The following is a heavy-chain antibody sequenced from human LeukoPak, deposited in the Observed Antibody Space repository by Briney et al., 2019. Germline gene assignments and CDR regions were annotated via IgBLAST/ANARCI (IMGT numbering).Heavy chain of an antibody. D-gene: IGHD3-9*01. CDR1: GFIVSTNF. J-gene: IGHJ4*02. CDR2: IYDGGST. CDR3: ARGYYNTLTGNYYFDY. Sequence: GGSLRLSCAASGFIVSTNFMSWVRLAPGKGLEWVSVIYDGGSTYYADSVEGRFTISRDKSKNTVYLQMNSLRVEDTAVYYCARGYYNTLTGNYYFDYWGQGTLVTVSS. V-gene: IGHV3-53*01.